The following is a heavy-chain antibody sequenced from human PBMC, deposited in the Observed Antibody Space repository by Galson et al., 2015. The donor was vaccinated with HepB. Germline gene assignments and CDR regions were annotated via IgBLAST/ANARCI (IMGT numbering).Heavy chain of an antibody. D-gene: IGHD3-3*01. V-gene: IGHV1-2*02. CDR2: INPNSGGT. CDR1: GYTFTGYY. Sequence: SVKVSCKASGYTFTGYYMHWVRQAPGQGLEWMGWINPNSGGTNYAQKFQGRVTMTRDTSISTAYVELSRLRSDDTAVYYCARDFGPKANYHYYYGVDVWGQWTTVTVSS. CDR3: ARDFGPKANYHYYYGVDV. J-gene: IGHJ6*02.